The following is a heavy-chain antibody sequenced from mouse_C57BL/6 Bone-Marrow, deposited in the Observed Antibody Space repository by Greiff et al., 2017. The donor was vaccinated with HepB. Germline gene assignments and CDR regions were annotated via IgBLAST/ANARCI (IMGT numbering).Heavy chain of an antibody. D-gene: IGHD1-1*01. CDR2: ISSGGDCI. Sequence: EVMLVESGEGLVKPGGSLKLSCAASGFTFSSYAMSWVRQTPEKGLEWVGFISSGGDCIYYADTVKGRCTISRDNARNTLYLQMSSLKSEDTAMYYATRAFYYYGSSLDWGTGTTLTVSS. CDR1: GFTFSSYA. J-gene: IGHJ2*01. V-gene: IGHV5-9-1*02. CDR3: TRAFYYYGSSLD.